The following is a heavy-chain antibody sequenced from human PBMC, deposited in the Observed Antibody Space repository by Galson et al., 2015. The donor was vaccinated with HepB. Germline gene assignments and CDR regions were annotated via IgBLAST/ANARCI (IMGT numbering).Heavy chain of an antibody. D-gene: IGHD3-3*01. J-gene: IGHJ2*01. CDR3: ARSGRGEYDFWGGEGDWYFDL. Sequence: SVKVSCKASGYTFTGYYMHWVRQAPGQGLEWMGWINPNSGGTNYAQKFQGWVTMTRDTSISTAYMELSRLRSDDTAVYYCARSGRGEYDFWGGEGDWYFDLWGRGTLVTVSS. CDR1: GYTFTGYY. CDR2: INPNSGGT. V-gene: IGHV1-2*04.